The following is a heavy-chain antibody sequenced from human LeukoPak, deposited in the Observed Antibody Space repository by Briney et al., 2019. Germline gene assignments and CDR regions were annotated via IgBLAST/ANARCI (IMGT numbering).Heavy chain of an antibody. V-gene: IGHV3-53*01. CDR1: GFTVSSNY. CDR3: ARYPSDQYYLDY. Sequence: PGGSLRLSCAASGFTVSSNYMSWVRQAPGKGLECVSVIYSGGSTYYADSVKGRFTISRDNSKNTLYLQTNRLRAEHPAVYYCARYPSDQYYLDYRRQATLVTVSS. CDR2: IYSGGST. J-gene: IGHJ4*02. D-gene: IGHD6-6*01.